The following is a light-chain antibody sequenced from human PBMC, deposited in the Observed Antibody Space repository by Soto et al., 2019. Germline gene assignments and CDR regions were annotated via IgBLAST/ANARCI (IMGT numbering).Light chain of an antibody. CDR3: SSYTTTRTLV. Sequence: QSALTQPASVSGSPGQSITISCTGTSSDVGAYNYVSWYQQHPGKVPKVILYDVSDRPSGVSSRFSGSKSSNTASLTISGLQAEDEADYYCSSYTTTRTLVFGGGTKVTVL. V-gene: IGLV2-14*03. CDR2: DVS. CDR1: SSDVGAYNY. J-gene: IGLJ2*01.